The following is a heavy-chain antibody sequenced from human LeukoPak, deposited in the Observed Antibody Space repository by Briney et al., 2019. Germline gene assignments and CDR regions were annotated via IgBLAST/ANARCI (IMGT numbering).Heavy chain of an antibody. CDR1: GFTFSSNA. V-gene: IGHV3-23*01. D-gene: IGHD3-10*01. Sequence: SGGSLRLSCAASGFTFSSNAMSWVRQAPGKGLEWVSAISGSGGSTYYADSVKGRFTISRDNSKSTLNLQMNSLRVEDTAVYYCAKAFFSGSGGNHKHFDSWGQGTLVTVSS. CDR3: AKAFFSGSGGNHKHFDS. J-gene: IGHJ4*02. CDR2: ISGSGGST.